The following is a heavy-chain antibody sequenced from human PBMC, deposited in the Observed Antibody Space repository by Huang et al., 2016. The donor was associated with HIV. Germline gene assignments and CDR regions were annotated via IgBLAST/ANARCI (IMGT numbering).Heavy chain of an antibody. D-gene: IGHD3-10*01. Sequence: QIQLAQSGAEVKKPGASVKVSCKASGYTFTKYDINWVRQASGQGLELMGWMNPKSGNVGYTKKFQGRVAILRNSSINTSYLEVTSLTSEDTAVYYCARGFGINYNHEAFDVWGQGTMVTVSS. J-gene: IGHJ3*01. V-gene: IGHV1-8*03. CDR2: MNPKSGNV. CDR1: GYTFTKYD. CDR3: ARGFGINYNHEAFDV.